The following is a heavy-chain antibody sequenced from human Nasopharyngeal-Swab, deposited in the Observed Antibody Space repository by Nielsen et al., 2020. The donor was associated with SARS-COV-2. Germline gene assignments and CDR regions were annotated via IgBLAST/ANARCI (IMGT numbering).Heavy chain of an antibody. CDR2: ISAYNGNT. CDR1: GYTFISYG. CDR3: ASDRGCSCGSCYGDWFDP. J-gene: IGHJ5*02. Sequence: ASVTVSCKASGYTFISYGISWVRQAPGQGLEWMGWISAYNGNTKYAQKLQGRVTMTTDTSTSTAYMELRSLRSDDTAVYYCASDRGCSCGSCYGDWFDPWGQGTLVIVSS. V-gene: IGHV1-18*01. D-gene: IGHD2-15*01.